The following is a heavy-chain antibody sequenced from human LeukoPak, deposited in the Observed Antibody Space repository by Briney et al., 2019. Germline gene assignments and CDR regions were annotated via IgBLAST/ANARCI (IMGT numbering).Heavy chain of an antibody. D-gene: IGHD1-20*01. V-gene: IGHV3-74*03. Sequence: GGSLRLSCAASGFTFSTYWMHWVRQAPGEGLVWVSTINSDASITKYADSVKGRFTISRDSAKNTLDLQMDSLRAEDTAVYYCVRDITGTTEFDYWGQGTLVTVSS. CDR2: INSDASIT. CDR1: GFTFSTYW. CDR3: VRDITGTTEFDY. J-gene: IGHJ4*02.